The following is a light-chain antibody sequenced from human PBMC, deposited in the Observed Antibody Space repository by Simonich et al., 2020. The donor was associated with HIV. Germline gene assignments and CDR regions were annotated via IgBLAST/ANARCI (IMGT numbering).Light chain of an antibody. J-gene: IGLJ2*01. CDR2: EDN. Sequence: NFMLTPPHSVSESPGKTVTISCTRSSGSLASKNVQWYQTRPCISPTTVIYEDNQRPSGVPDRFSGSIDRASNSASLSISGLKTEDEADYYCQSYDSSSVVFGGGTKLTVL. V-gene: IGLV6-57*01. CDR3: QSYDSSSVV. CDR1: SGSLASKN.